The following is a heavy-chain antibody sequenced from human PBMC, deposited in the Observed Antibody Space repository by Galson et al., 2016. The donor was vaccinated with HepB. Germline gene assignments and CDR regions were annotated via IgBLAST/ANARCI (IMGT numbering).Heavy chain of an antibody. Sequence: SVKVSCKASGYPFIDYSIHWVRQAPGQGLEWMAYIHPTSDGTHYAQKFQGRARVTRDTSITTAYMELSSLTSDDTAVYYCARRWGGSSDYWGQGPLVTVSA. CDR2: IHPTSDGT. CDR3: ARRWGGSSDY. V-gene: IGHV1-2*02. CDR1: GYPFIDYS. J-gene: IGHJ4*02. D-gene: IGHD1-26*01.